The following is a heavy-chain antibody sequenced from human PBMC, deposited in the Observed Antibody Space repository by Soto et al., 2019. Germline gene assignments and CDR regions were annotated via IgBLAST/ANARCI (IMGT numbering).Heavy chain of an antibody. V-gene: IGHV1-3*01. CDR3: VRRHVSATGIDWFDP. CDR2: IKPGTGTT. Sequence: ASVKVSCKTSGYSFITNAMHWVRQAPGQRLEWLGWIKPGTGTTKYSQKFQGRVNITRDTSASTAYLELSTLRSEDTAVYYCVRRHVSATGIDWFDPWGQGTLVTVSS. CDR1: GYSFITNA. D-gene: IGHD6-13*01. J-gene: IGHJ5*02.